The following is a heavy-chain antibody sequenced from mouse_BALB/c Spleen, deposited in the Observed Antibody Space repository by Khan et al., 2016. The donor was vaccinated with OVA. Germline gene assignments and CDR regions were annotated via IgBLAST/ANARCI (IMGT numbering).Heavy chain of an antibody. V-gene: IGHV1S136*01. CDR3: ARDYGSSFWFAY. CDR1: GYTFTNYI. CDR2: INPYKDGT. J-gene: IGHJ3*01. D-gene: IGHD1-1*01. Sequence: VQLQQSGPELVKPGASVKMSCKASGYTFTNYIIHWVKQKPGQGLEWIGYINPYKDGTKYNEKFKGKATLTSDKSSSTVYMELSGLTSEDSAVYYCARDYGSSFWFAYWGQGTLVTVSA.